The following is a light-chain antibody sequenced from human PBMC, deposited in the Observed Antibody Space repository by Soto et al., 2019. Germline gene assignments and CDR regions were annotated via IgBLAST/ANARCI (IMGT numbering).Light chain of an antibody. CDR3: SSYAGSSTFVV. Sequence: SVLTQPSSVAGSPGQSITLSCTGTSSEFGSYNLVSWYQHHPGKVPKLMIYEGSKRPSGVSSRFSGSKSGNTASLTISGLQAEDEADYYCSSYAGSSTFVVFGGGTKVTVL. J-gene: IGLJ2*01. CDR2: EGS. V-gene: IGLV2-23*03. CDR1: SSEFGSYNL.